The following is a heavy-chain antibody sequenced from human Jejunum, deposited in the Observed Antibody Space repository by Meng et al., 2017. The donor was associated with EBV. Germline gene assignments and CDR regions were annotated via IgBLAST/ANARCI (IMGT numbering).Heavy chain of an antibody. D-gene: IGHD5-12*01. CDR2: LNPNNGAT. CDR3: VGEIVAPYSFDQ. Sequence: VQLVLSGAEVKKPGASVKLSCKTSGYTFIDYHVHWVRQVPGQGLEWMGILNPNNGATSYAQRIRGRVTMTRDTSTSTVYMELSSLRSEDTALYYCVGEIVAPYSFDQWGQGTLVTVSS. CDR1: GYTFIDYH. V-gene: IGHV1-46*01. J-gene: IGHJ4*02.